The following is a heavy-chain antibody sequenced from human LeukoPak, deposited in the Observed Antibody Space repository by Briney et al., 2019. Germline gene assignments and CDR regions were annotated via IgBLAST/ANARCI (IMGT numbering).Heavy chain of an antibody. V-gene: IGHV1-18*01. CDR3: ARDGGNSPLDY. D-gene: IGHD4-23*01. J-gene: IGHJ4*02. CDR2: ISAYSGNT. Sequence: ASVKVSCKASGYSFTSYDISWVRQAPGQGLEWMGWISAYSGNTNYAQKLLSRVTMTTDTSTRTAYMELRSLRSDDTAVYYCARDGGNSPLDYWGQGTLVTVSS. CDR1: GYSFTSYD.